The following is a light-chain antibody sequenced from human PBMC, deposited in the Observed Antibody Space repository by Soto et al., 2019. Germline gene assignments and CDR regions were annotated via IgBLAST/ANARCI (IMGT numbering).Light chain of an antibody. V-gene: IGLV2-18*02. J-gene: IGLJ1*01. CDR1: SSDVGSYNR. Sequence: QTALTQPPSVSGSPGQSVTISCTGTSSDVGSYNRVSWYRQPPGTAPKLMIYEVFNRPSGVPDRFSGSKSGNTASLTISGLQAEDEADYYCNSYTSSNTYVFGTGTKLTVL. CDR3: NSYTSSNTYV. CDR2: EVF.